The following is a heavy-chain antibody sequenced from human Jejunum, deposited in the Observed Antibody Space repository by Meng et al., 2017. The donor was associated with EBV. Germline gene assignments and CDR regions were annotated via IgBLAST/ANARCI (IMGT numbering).Heavy chain of an antibody. CDR1: GASITGTNW. CDR3: ARGDAYNVPSFDY. V-gene: IGHV4-4*02. CDR2: IWHGGNT. D-gene: IGHD5-24*01. Sequence: QGRVEDGGPGLVTPSGLLSLTGAVAGASITGTNWWGWVRQPPGKGLEWIAEIWHGGNTNYNPALKSRVTISVDKSNNHFSLKLASVTAADTAVYFCARGDAYNVPSFDYWGQGTLVTVSS. J-gene: IGHJ4*02.